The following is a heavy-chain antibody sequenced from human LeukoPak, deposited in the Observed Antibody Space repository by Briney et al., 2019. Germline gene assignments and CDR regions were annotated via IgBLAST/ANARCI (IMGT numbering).Heavy chain of an antibody. CDR1: GFTFTSHA. D-gene: IGHD3-10*01. J-gene: IGHJ4*02. Sequence: GGSLRLSCAASGFTFTSHAMSWVRQAPGKGLEWVSTISGSGGSTYYADSVKGRFTISRDNSKNTLYLQMNSLRAEDTAVYYCAKGYGSGSSRYYFDYWGQGTLVTVSS. CDR3: AKGYGSGSSRYYFDY. V-gene: IGHV3-23*01. CDR2: ISGSGGST.